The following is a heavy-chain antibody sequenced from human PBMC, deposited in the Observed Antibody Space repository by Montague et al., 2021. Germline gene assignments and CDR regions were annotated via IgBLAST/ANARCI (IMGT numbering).Heavy chain of an antibody. V-gene: IGHV3-74*01. Sequence: SLRLSYSASGFTFRFYWMHWVRQAPGKGLVWVSRIDTDGRSTTYADSVEGRFTISRDNAKNTLFLQMNSLRAEDTAVYYCLRDLNKGLGSSYGYLDYWGKGTPVTVSS. CDR3: LRDLNKGLGSSYGYLDY. J-gene: IGHJ4*03. D-gene: IGHD3-10*01. CDR1: GFTFRFYW. CDR2: IDTDGRST.